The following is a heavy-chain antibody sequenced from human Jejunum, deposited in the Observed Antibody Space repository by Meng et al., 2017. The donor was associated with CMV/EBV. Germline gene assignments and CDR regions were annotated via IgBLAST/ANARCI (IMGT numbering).Heavy chain of an antibody. J-gene: IGHJ4*02. D-gene: IGHD5-18*01. CDR1: GFPFRTFA. CDR2: IDSSERT. Sequence: SGFPFRTFAMPYVRQAPGEWLEWVSTIDSSERTYSAASVEGRFTISRANSMNTLHLQMNSLRAEDTAVYSCAKSLVDTAMDLDEWGQETLVTVSS. V-gene: IGHV3-23*01. CDR3: AKSLVDTAMDLDE.